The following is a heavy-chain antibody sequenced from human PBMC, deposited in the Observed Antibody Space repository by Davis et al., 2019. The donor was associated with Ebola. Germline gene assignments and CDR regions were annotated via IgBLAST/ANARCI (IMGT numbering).Heavy chain of an antibody. V-gene: IGHV3-11*01. CDR1: GFIFSNFA. Sequence: GGSLRLSCATSGFIFSNFAMTWVRQAPGKGLEWVSSIRSSDTTIYYSDPVKGRFTVSRDNAKNSLYLQMNSLRAEDTAVYYCARDKRSSWYGGMDVWGQGTTVTVSS. J-gene: IGHJ6*02. CDR2: IRSSDTTI. CDR3: ARDKRSSWYGGMDV. D-gene: IGHD6-19*01.